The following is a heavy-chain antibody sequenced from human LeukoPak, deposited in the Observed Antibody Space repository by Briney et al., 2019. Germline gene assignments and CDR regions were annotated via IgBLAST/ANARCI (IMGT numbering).Heavy chain of an antibody. D-gene: IGHD3-22*01. V-gene: IGHV4-31*03. J-gene: IGHJ4*02. CDR2: IYYSGST. CDR3: ARGYGSSAYYPFNY. CDR1: GGSISTGGYY. Sequence: SETLSLTCTVSGGSISTGGYYWSWIRQHPGKGLEWIGNIYYSGSTYYSPSLKSRVTISVDTSKNQFSLMLSSVTAADTAVYYCARGYGSSAYYPFNYWGQGTLVTVSS.